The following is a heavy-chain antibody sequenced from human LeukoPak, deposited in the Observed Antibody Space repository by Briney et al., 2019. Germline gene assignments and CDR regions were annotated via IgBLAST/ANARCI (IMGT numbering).Heavy chain of an antibody. CDR3: ARVAVAGDDY. Sequence: SETLSLTCAVYGGSFGGYYWSWIRQPPGKGLEWIGEINHSGSTNYNPSLKSRVTISVDTSKNQFSLKLSSVTAADTAVYYCARVAVAGDDYWGQGTLVTVSS. J-gene: IGHJ4*02. D-gene: IGHD6-19*01. V-gene: IGHV4-34*01. CDR2: INHSGST. CDR1: GGSFGGYY.